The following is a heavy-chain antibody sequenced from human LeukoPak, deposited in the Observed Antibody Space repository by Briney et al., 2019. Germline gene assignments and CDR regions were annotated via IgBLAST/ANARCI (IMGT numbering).Heavy chain of an antibody. Sequence: GASVKVSCKASGYTFTGYYIHWARQAPGQGLEWMGWINTNTGNLAYAQGFTGRFVFSLDTSVSTAYLQISSLEAEDTAIYFCARWYYDTTGRLDYWGQGTLVTVSS. D-gene: IGHD3-22*01. CDR3: ARWYYDTTGRLDY. J-gene: IGHJ4*02. CDR2: INTNTGNL. CDR1: GYTFTGYY. V-gene: IGHV7-4-1*02.